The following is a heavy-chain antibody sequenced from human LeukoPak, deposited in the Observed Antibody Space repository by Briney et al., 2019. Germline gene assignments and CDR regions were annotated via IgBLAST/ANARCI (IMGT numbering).Heavy chain of an antibody. CDR3: ARGSHGYTSTWYYFDY. J-gene: IGHJ4*02. Sequence: GGSLRLSCAASGFTFSSYAMSWVRQAPGKGLEWVSAISGSGGSTFYAESVKGRFTISRDNSRNTLYLQMNSLRGEDTAIYYCARGSHGYTSTWYYFDYWGQGTLVTVSS. CDR1: GFTFSSYA. CDR2: ISGSGGST. D-gene: IGHD6-13*01. V-gene: IGHV3-23*01.